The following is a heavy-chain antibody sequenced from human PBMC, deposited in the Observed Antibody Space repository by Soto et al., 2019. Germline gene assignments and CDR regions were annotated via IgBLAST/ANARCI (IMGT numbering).Heavy chain of an antibody. D-gene: IGHD6-13*01. CDR2: ISSSSSYT. J-gene: IGHJ4*02. V-gene: IGHV3-11*06. CDR3: ARDRPYSSSWYPAYYFDY. Sequence: GGSLRLSCAASGFTFSDYYMSWIRQAPGKGLEWVSYISSSSSYTNYADSVKGRFTISRDNAKNSLYLQMNSLRAEDTAVYYCARDRPYSSSWYPAYYFDYWGQGTLVTVSS. CDR1: GFTFSDYY.